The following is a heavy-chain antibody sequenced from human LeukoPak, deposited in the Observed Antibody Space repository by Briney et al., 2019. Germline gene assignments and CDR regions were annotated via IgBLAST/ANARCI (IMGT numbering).Heavy chain of an antibody. J-gene: IGHJ4*02. D-gene: IGHD3-22*01. CDR1: GYTFTGYY. Sequence: ASVKVSCKASGYTFTGYYMHWVRQAPGQGLEWMGWINPNSGGTNYAQKFQGRVTMTRDTSTSTAYMELRSLRSDDTAVYYCARDQPSGYYLYYFDYWGQGTLVTVSS. V-gene: IGHV1-2*02. CDR3: ARDQPSGYYLYYFDY. CDR2: INPNSGGT.